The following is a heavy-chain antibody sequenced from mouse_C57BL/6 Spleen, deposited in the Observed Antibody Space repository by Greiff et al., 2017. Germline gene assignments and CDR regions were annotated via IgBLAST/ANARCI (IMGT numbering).Heavy chain of an antibody. D-gene: IGHD1-1*01. J-gene: IGHJ3*01. CDR2: IDPSDSET. Sequence: QVQLQQPGAELVRPGSSVKLSCKASGYTFTSYWMHWVKQRPIQGLEWIGNIDPSDSETHYNQKFKDKATLTVDKSSSTAYMQLSSLTSEDSAVYYWARSNYYGSSYLAWFAYWGQGTLVTVSA. V-gene: IGHV1-52*01. CDR3: ARSNYYGSSYLAWFAY. CDR1: GYTFTSYW.